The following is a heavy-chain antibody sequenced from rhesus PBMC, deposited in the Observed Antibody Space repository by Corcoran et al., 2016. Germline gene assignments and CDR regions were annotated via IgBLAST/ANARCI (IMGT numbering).Heavy chain of an antibody. CDR1: GASISSNY. J-gene: IGHJ4*01. CDR3: ARYGSTYGYYFDY. CDR2: IHGSAGST. V-gene: IGHV4S2*01. D-gene: IGHD4-29*01. Sequence: QVQLQESGPGLVKPSETLPLTCAVSGASISSNYWSWIRQAPGKGLEGIGRIHGSAGSTDSTPSLTSRVTSSIDTSKNQFSLKLSSVTAADTAVYYCARYGSTYGYYFDYWGQGALVTVSS.